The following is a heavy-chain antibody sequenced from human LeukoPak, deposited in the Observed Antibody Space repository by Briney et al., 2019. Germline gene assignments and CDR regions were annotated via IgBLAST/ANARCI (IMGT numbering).Heavy chain of an antibody. CDR1: GFTFSSYG. CDR2: ISYDGRNK. J-gene: IGHJ5*02. D-gene: IGHD4-17*01. CDR3: ARRRHGDYGGYYRWFDP. V-gene: IGHV3-30*03. Sequence: PGGSLRLSCAASGFTFSSYGMDWVRQAPGKGREWVAVISYDGRNKYHADSVKGRFTISRDNSKNTLYLQMNSLRAEDTAVYYCARRRHGDYGGYYRWFDPWGQGTLVTVSS.